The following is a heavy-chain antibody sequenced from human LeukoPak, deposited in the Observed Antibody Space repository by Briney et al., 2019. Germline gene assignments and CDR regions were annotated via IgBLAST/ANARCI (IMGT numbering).Heavy chain of an antibody. CDR3: VFQPYGSGGQENKDY. CDR2: INHSGSS. D-gene: IGHD3-10*01. J-gene: IGHJ4*02. CDR1: GGSFSGFY. V-gene: IGHV4-34*01. Sequence: SETLSLTCAVYGGSFSGFYWSWIRQPPGKGLEWIGEINHSGSSNYNPSLKSRVTISLDTSKNQFSLKLSSVTAADTAVYYCVFQPYGSGGQENKDYWGQGTLVTVSS.